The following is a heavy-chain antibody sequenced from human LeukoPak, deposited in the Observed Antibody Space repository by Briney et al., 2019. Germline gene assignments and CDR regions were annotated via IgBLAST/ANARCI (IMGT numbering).Heavy chain of an antibody. V-gene: IGHV3-53*01. CDR3: AKDQDYDSSGYYLYFDY. Sequence: PGGSLRLSCAASGFTVSNNYMSWVRQAPGKGLEWVSFIYSSGNKYYADSVKGRFTISRDNSKNTLYLQMNSLRAEDTAVYYCAKDQDYDSSGYYLYFDYWGQGTPVTVSS. D-gene: IGHD3-22*01. J-gene: IGHJ4*02. CDR2: IYSSGNK. CDR1: GFTVSNNY.